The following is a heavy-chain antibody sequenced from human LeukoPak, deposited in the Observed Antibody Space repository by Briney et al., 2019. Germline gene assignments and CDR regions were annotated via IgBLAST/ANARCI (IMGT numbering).Heavy chain of an antibody. CDR2: ISYDGSNK. CDR3: ARNTRQQLAIDY. V-gene: IGHV3-30-3*01. D-gene: IGHD6-13*01. J-gene: IGHJ4*02. Sequence: GRSLRLSCAASGFTFSSYAMYWVRQAPGKGLEWVAVISYDGSNKYYADSVKGRFTISRDNSKNTLYLQMNSLRAEDTAVYYCARNTRQQLAIDYWGQGTLVTVSS. CDR1: GFTFSSYA.